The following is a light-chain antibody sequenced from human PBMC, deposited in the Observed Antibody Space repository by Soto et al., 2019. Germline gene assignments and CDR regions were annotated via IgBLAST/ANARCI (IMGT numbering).Light chain of an antibody. Sequence: EIVLTQSPATLSLSPGERATLSCRASQSVSSDLAWYQQQPGQAPRLLIYGVSTRATGIPARFSGSGSGTDFTLTISSLQSEDFAVYYCLEYNNWPRWTFGQGTKVDIK. CDR2: GVS. J-gene: IGKJ1*01. CDR1: QSVSSD. V-gene: IGKV3-15*01. CDR3: LEYNNWPRWT.